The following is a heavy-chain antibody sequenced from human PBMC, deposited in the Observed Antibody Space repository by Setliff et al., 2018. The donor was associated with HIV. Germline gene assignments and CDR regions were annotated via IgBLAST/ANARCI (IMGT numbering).Heavy chain of an antibody. CDR1: GHTFSNYD. D-gene: IGHD5-18*01. J-gene: IGHJ4*02. V-gene: IGHV7-4-1*02. Sequence: GASVKVSCKASGHTFSNYDVIWVRRATGQGLEWMGWINTNTGNPTYAQGFTGRFVFSLDTSVSTAYLQISSLKAEDTAVYYCARMAREDTALDSYWGQGTLVNVSS. CDR3: ARMAREDTALDSY. CDR2: INTNTGNP.